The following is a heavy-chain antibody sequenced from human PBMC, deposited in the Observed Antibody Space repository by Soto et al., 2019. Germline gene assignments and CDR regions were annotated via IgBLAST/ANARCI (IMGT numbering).Heavy chain of an antibody. V-gene: IGHV3-74*01. CDR1: GFTFSSYW. J-gene: IGHJ3*02. CDR3: ARGGDSSYYDSSGYPAAFDI. Sequence: EVQLVESGGGLVQPGGSQRLSCEGSGFTFSSYWMHWFRQAPGKGLVWVSRINRYGSSTSYADSVKGRFTISRDNAKNTVYLQMNSLRAEDTAVYYCARGGDSSYYDSSGYPAAFDIWGQGTMVTVSS. D-gene: IGHD3-22*01. CDR2: INRYGSST.